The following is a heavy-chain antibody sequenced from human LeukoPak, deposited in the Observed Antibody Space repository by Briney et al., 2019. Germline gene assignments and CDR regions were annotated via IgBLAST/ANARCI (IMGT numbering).Heavy chain of an antibody. V-gene: IGHV1-18*01. J-gene: IGHJ4*02. CDR3: ARDWVVGVVVVAAGY. CDR2: ISTYNGNT. D-gene: IGHD2-15*01. Sequence: ASVKVSCKASGYPFTSYGISWVRQAPGQGLEWMGWISTYNGNTNYAQKFRDIVTMTTDTSTSTAYMELKSLRSDDTAVYYCARDWVVGVVVVAAGYWGQGTLVTVSS. CDR1: GYPFTSYG.